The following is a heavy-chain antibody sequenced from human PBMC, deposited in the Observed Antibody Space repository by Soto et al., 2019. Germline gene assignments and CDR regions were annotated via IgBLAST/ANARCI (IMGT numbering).Heavy chain of an antibody. J-gene: IGHJ5*02. D-gene: IGHD6-13*01. CDR3: ARAKYIAAALNNWFDP. CDR2: INPSGGST. Sequence: ASAEIASTSAGYDCTTHWMHYDRQTPGQGLEWMGIINPSGGSTSYAQKFQGRVTMTRDTSTSTVYMELSSLRSEDTAVYYCARAKYIAAALNNWFDPWGQGTLVTVSS. CDR1: GYDCTTHW. V-gene: IGHV1-46*01.